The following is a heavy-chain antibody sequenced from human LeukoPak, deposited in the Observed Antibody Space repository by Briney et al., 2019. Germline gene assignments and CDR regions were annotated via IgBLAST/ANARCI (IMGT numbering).Heavy chain of an antibody. Sequence: KPSETLSLTCTVSGASINTDNYYWGWIRQPPGKGLEWIGSASYSGSTYYNPSLKSRVTIFVDTSMNQFSLTLTSVTAADTAVYFCARHDGWRLGELSSIPGAFFDFWGQGTLVTVSS. J-gene: IGHJ4*02. V-gene: IGHV4-39*01. CDR1: GASINTDNYY. D-gene: IGHD3-16*02. CDR2: ASYSGST. CDR3: ARHDGWRLGELSSIPGAFFDF.